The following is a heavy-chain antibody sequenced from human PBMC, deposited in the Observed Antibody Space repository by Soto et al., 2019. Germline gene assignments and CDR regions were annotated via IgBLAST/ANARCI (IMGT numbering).Heavy chain of an antibody. J-gene: IGHJ4*02. CDR2: IDWDDDK. V-gene: IGHV2-70*04. D-gene: IGHD2-21*02. CDR1: GFSLSTSGMR. CDR3: ARIPPYCGGGCAHPLDY. Sequence: SGPTLVNPTQTLTLTCTFSGFSLSTSGMRVSWIRQPPGKALEWLARIDWDDDKFYSTSLKTRLTISKDTSKNQVVLTMTNMDPVDTATYYCARIPPYCGGGCAHPLDYWGQGTLVTVSS.